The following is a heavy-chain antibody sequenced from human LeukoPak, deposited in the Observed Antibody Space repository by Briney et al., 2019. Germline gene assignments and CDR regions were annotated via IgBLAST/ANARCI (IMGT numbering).Heavy chain of an antibody. D-gene: IGHD1-26*01. V-gene: IGHV4-38-2*02. Sequence: KPSETLSLTCTVSGYSISSGYYWGWIRQPPGKGLEWIGSIYHSGSTYYNPSLKSRVTISVDTSKNQFSLKLSSVTAADTAVYYCARDIGGSYYDYWGQGTLVTVSS. CDR3: ARDIGGSYYDY. CDR2: IYHSGST. CDR1: GYSISSGYY. J-gene: IGHJ4*02.